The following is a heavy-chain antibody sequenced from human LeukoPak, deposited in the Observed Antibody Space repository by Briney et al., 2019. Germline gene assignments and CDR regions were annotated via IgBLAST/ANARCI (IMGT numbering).Heavy chain of an antibody. D-gene: IGHD4-23*01. Sequence: PGGSLRLSCAASGFTVSSNYMSWVRQAPGKGLEWVSVIYSGGSTYYADSVKGRFTISRDNSKNTLYLQINSLRAEDTAVYYCARETPDGGNSHWGQGTLVTVSS. J-gene: IGHJ4*02. CDR3: ARETPDGGNSH. V-gene: IGHV3-66*01. CDR1: GFTVSSNY. CDR2: IYSGGST.